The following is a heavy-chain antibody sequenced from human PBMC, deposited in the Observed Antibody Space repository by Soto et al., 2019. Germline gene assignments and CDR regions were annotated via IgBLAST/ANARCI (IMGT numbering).Heavy chain of an antibody. Sequence: SETLSLTCAVYGGSFSGYYWSWIRQPPGKGLEWIGEINHSGSTNYNPSLKSRVTISVDTSKNQFSLKLSSVTAADTAVYYCARGVRYSSGWFDYWGQGTLVTVSS. CDR3: ARGVRYSSGWFDY. J-gene: IGHJ5*01. V-gene: IGHV4-34*01. CDR2: INHSGST. D-gene: IGHD6-19*01. CDR1: GGSFSGYY.